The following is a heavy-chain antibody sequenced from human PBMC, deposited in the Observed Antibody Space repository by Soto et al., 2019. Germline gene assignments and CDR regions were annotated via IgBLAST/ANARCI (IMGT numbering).Heavy chain of an antibody. V-gene: IGHV1-24*01. CDR3: ASGDWTTVSVLPYFAY. J-gene: IGHJ4*02. CDR2: FDPEDGET. CDR1: GYTLTELS. Sequence: ASVKVSCKVSGYTLTELSMHWVRRAPGKGLEWMGGFDPEDGETIYAQKFQGRVTMTEDTSTDTAYMELSSLRSEDTAVYYCASGDWTTVSVLPYFAYWGQGTLVTVSS. D-gene: IGHD4-17*01.